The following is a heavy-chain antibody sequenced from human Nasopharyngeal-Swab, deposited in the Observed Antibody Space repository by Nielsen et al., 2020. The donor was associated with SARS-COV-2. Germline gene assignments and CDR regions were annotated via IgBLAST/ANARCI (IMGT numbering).Heavy chain of an antibody. Sequence: WIRQPPGKGLEWVAVISYDGSNKYYADSVKGRLTISRDNSKNTLYLQMNSLRAEDTAVYYCAKDKKARGDSSSWTTDYWGQGTLVTVSS. V-gene: IGHV3-30*18. CDR2: ISYDGSNK. J-gene: IGHJ4*02. CDR3: AKDKKARGDSSSWTTDY. D-gene: IGHD6-13*01.